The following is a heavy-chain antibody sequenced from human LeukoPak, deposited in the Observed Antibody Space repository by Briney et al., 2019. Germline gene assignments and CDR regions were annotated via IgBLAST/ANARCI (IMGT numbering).Heavy chain of an antibody. V-gene: IGHV1-24*01. J-gene: IGHJ4*02. CDR3: ATLYCSGGSCYDY. CDR2: FDPEDGET. CDR1: GYTLTELS. Sequence: ASVKVSCKVSGYTLTELSMHWVRQAPGKGLEWMGGFDPEDGETIYEQKFQGRVTMTEDTSTDTAYMELSRLRSEATAVYYCATLYCSGGSCYDYWGQGTLVTVSS. D-gene: IGHD2-15*01.